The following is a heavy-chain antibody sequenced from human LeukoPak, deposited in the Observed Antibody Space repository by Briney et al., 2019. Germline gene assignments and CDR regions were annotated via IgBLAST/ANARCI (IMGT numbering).Heavy chain of an antibody. V-gene: IGHV1-8*01. CDR1: GYTFTSYD. J-gene: IGHJ5*02. CDR3: ARGRMYSSGWYNNWFDP. Sequence: GASVKVSCTASGYTFTSYDINWVRQATGQGLEWMGWMNPNSGNTGYAQKFQGRVNMTRNTSISTAYMELSSLRSEDTAVYYCARGRMYSSGWYNNWFDPWGQGTLVTVSS. CDR2: MNPNSGNT. D-gene: IGHD6-19*01.